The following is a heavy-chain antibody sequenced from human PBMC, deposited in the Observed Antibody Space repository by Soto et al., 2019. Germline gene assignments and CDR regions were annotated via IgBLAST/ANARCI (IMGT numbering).Heavy chain of an antibody. J-gene: IGHJ4*02. CDR3: ATDTYCPATCYRGHGN. Sequence: EVQLVESGGDLVQPGGSLRLSCAASGFTFSSYWMAWVRQSPGKGLEWVASMNQHGSDIQYVESVRGRFTISTDNASNLLYLQINNLRVEDTAIYYCATDTYCPATCYRGHGNWRQGTLVTVSS. V-gene: IGHV3-7*03. D-gene: IGHD2-8*02. CDR1: GFTFSSYW. CDR2: MNQHGSDI.